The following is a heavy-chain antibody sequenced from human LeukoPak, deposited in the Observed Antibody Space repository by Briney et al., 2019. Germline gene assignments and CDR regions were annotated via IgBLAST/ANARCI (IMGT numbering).Heavy chain of an antibody. Sequence: GGSLRLSCAVSGFTFSSCAMSWVRQAPGKGLECVSAISGSGGSTYYADSVKGRFTISRDNSKNTLYLQMNSLRAEDTAVYYCAKDRNYYDSSGLLDYWGQGTLVTVSS. V-gene: IGHV3-23*01. J-gene: IGHJ4*02. CDR2: ISGSGGST. D-gene: IGHD3-22*01. CDR3: AKDRNYYDSSGLLDY. CDR1: GFTFSSCA.